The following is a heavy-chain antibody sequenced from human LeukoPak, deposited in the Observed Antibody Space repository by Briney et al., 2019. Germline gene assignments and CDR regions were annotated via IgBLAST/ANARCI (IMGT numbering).Heavy chain of an antibody. CDR2: IYYSGST. CDR1: GGSISSYY. J-gene: IGHJ4*02. Sequence: SETLSLTCTVSGGSISSYYWSWIRQPPGKGLEWIGYIYYSGSTNYNPSLKSRVTISVDTSKNQFSLKLSSVTAADTAVYYCAGASRGWYYYWGQGTLVTVSS. V-gene: IGHV4-59*08. CDR3: AGASRGWYYY. D-gene: IGHD6-19*01.